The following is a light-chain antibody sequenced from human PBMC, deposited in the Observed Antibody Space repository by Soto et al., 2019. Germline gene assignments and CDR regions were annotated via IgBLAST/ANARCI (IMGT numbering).Light chain of an antibody. CDR2: GAS. V-gene: IGKV3-11*01. J-gene: IGKJ5*01. Sequence: EIVLTQSPATLSLSPGERATLSCRASQSVSSYLAWYQQKPGQAPRLLIYGASNRATGIPARFSGSGSGTDFTLTISSLEPEDFALYFCQQRSNWPTITFGQGTRLEI. CDR1: QSVSSY. CDR3: QQRSNWPTIT.